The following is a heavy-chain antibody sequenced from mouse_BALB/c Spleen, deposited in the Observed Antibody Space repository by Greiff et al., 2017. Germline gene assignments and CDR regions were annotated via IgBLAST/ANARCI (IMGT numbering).Heavy chain of an antibody. D-gene: IGHD2-4*01. V-gene: IGHV3-6*02. CDR2: ISYDGSN. CDR3: ARVLSTMITYFDY. CDR1: GYSITSGYY. Sequence: EVKLMESGPGLVKPSQSLSLTCSVTGYSITSGYYWNWIRQFPGNKLEWMGYISYDGSNNYNPSLKNRISITRDTSKNQFFLKLNSVTTEDTATYYCARVLSTMITYFDYWGQGTTLTVSS. J-gene: IGHJ2*01.